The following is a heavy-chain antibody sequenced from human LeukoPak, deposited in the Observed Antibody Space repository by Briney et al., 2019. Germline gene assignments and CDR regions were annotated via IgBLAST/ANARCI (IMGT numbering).Heavy chain of an antibody. V-gene: IGHV1-69*04. D-gene: IGHD2-2*02. CDR2: IIPILGIA. J-gene: IGHJ6*02. Sequence: ASVKVSCKASGGTFSSYAISWVRQAPGQGLEWMGRIIPILGIANYAQKFQGRVTITADKSTSTAYMELSSLRSEDTAVYYCARQNCSSTSCYTWYYGMDVWGQGTTVTVSS. CDR1: GGTFSSYA. CDR3: ARQNCSSTSCYTWYYGMDV.